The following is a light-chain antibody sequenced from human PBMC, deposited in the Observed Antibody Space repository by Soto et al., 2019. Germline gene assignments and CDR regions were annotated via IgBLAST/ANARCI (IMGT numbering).Light chain of an antibody. V-gene: IGKV3-20*01. CDR1: QSVSSSY. Sequence: EIVLTQSPGTLSLSPGERATLSCRASQSVSSSYLAWYQQKPGQAPRLLIYRASSRATGIPDRFSGSGSVTDFTLTISRLEPEDFAVYYCQQYGSSPPWTFGQGTKVEIK. CDR3: QQYGSSPPWT. CDR2: RAS. J-gene: IGKJ1*01.